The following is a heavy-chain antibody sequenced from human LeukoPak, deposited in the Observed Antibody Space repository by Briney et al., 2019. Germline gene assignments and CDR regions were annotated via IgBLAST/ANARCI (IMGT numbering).Heavy chain of an antibody. CDR1: GFTFSSYA. D-gene: IGHD5-12*01. CDR2: ISGSGGYT. V-gene: IGHV3-23*01. J-gene: IGHJ3*02. CDR3: AKNWGATIYYAFDI. Sequence: LTGGSLRLSCAASGFTFSSYAISWVRQAPGKGLEWVSAISGSGGYTYYADSVKGRFTISRDNSKNTLYLQMNSLRAEDTAVYYCAKNWGATIYYAFDIWGQGTMVTVSS.